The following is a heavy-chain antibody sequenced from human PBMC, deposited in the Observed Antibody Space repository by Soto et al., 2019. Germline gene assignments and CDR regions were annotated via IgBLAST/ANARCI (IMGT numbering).Heavy chain of an antibody. CDR1: GFTFSSYS. CDR3: AKDRSSSNWGFFDY. J-gene: IGHJ4*02. V-gene: IGHV3-23*01. CDR2: ISGSGGST. Sequence: GGSLRLSCAASGFTFSSYSMNWVRQAPGKGLEWVSAISGSGGSTYYADSVKGRFTISRDNSKNTLYLQMNSLRAEDTAVYYCAKDRSSSNWGFFDYWGQGTLVTVSS. D-gene: IGHD6-13*01.